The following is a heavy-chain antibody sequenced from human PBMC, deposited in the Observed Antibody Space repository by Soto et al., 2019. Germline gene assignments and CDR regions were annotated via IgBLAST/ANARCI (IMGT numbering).Heavy chain of an antibody. CDR3: ARQPRYSYPDS. CDR2: ISGHNGNT. CDR1: GYTFSNYG. D-gene: IGHD5-18*01. V-gene: IGHV1-18*01. J-gene: IGHJ4*02. Sequence: QVQLVQSGAEVKKPGASVKLSCKASGYTFSNYGLSWVRQAPGQGLEWMGWISGHNGNTIYAQNLQDRFTMTTDTSTSTAYMELSSLRSDDTAVYYCARQPRYSYPDSWGPGTLVTVSS.